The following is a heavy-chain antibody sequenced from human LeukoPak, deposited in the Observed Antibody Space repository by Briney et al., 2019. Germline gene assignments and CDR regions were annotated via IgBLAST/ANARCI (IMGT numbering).Heavy chain of an antibody. CDR3: ARGPNSGLDY. CDR2: IIPIFGTA. D-gene: IGHD3-10*01. Sequence: ASVNVSCKASGGTFSSYAVSWVRQAPGQGLEWMGGIIPIFGTANYAQKFQGRVTITADESTSTAYMELSSLRSEDTAVYYCARGPNSGLDYWGQGTLVTVSS. J-gene: IGHJ4*02. CDR1: GGTFSSYA. V-gene: IGHV1-69*13.